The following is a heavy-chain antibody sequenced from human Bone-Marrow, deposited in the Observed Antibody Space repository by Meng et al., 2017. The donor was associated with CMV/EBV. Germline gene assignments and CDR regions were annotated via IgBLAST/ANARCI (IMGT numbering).Heavy chain of an antibody. CDR2: ISGSGGST. CDR3: AREGAPYYYDSSGHIDY. J-gene: IGHJ4*02. V-gene: IGHV3-23*01. Sequence: GGSLRLSCAASGFTFSSYAMSWVRQAPGKGLEWVSAISGSGGSTYYADSVKGRFTISRDNSKNTLYLQMNSLRAEDTAVYYCAREGAPYYYDSSGHIDYWGQGTRVTVSS. D-gene: IGHD3-22*01. CDR1: GFTFSSYA.